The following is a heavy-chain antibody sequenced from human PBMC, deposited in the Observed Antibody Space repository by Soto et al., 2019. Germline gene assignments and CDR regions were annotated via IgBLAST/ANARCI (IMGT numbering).Heavy chain of an antibody. CDR1: GGSISSSNW. CDR3: ARIPYYDSSGYSRYYYGMDV. D-gene: IGHD3-22*01. Sequence: QVQLQESGPGLVKPSGTLSLTCAVSGGSISSSNWWSWVRQPPGKGLEWIGEIYHSGSTNYNPSLKSRVTISVAKSKNQFSLKLSSVTAADTAVYYCARIPYYDSSGYSRYYYGMDVWGQGTTVTVSS. V-gene: IGHV4-4*02. J-gene: IGHJ6*02. CDR2: IYHSGST.